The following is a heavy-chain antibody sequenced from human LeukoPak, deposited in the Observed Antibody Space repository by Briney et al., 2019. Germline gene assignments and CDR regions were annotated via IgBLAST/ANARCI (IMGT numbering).Heavy chain of an antibody. CDR2: ISSSSSTI. CDR3: ARGFRWFGDSYYFDY. V-gene: IGHV3-48*02. Sequence: PGGSLRLSCAASGFTFSSYSMNWVRQAPGKGLEWVSYISSSSSTIYYADSVKGRFTISRDNAKNSLYLQMNSLRDEDTAVYYCARGFRWFGDSYYFDYWGQGTLVTVSS. CDR1: GFTFSSYS. D-gene: IGHD3-10*01. J-gene: IGHJ4*02.